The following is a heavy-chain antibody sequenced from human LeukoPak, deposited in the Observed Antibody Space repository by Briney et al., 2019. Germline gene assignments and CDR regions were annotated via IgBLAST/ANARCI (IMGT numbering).Heavy chain of an antibody. CDR2: ISYDGSNK. Sequence: PGRSLRLSCSASGFTFSSYAMHWVRQAPGKGLEWVAVISYDGSNKYYADSVKGRFTISRDNSKNTLYLQMNSLRAEDTAVYYCAKGLSIVVVPAHFDLWGRGTLVTVSS. CDR1: GFTFSSYA. D-gene: IGHD2-2*01. J-gene: IGHJ2*01. CDR3: AKGLSIVVVPAHFDL. V-gene: IGHV3-30-3*01.